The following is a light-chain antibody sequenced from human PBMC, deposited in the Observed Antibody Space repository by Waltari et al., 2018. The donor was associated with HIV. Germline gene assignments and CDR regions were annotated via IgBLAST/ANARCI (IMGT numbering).Light chain of an antibody. J-gene: IGKJ4*01. CDR1: RTVLYDSNNQNY. Sequence: DIVMTQSPDSLAVSLGERATINCRSSRTVLYDSNNQNYLAWYQQKPGQPPKVIISWASIRSVGVSDRFSGSGSGTNFSLIINSLQADDLAVYYCHQYYSLPYTFGGGTKVEIK. V-gene: IGKV4-1*01. CDR3: HQYYSLPYT. CDR2: WAS.